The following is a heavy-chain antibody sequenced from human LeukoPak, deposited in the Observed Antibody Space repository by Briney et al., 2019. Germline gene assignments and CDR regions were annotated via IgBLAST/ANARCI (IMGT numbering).Heavy chain of an antibody. D-gene: IGHD1-26*01. J-gene: IGHJ4*02. V-gene: IGHV4-39*01. CDR3: ARQWELSFDY. CDR1: GGSISSSSYY. Sequence: SETLSLTCTVSGGSISSSSYYWGWIRQPPGKGLEWIGSIYYSGSTYYNPSLKSRVTISVDTSKNQFSLKLSSVTAADTAVYYCARQWELSFDYWGQGTLVTVSS. CDR2: IYYSGST.